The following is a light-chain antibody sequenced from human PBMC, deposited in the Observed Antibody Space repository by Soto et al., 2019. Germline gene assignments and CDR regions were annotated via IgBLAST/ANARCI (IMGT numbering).Light chain of an antibody. J-gene: IGKJ1*01. V-gene: IGKV3-15*01. Sequence: EIVMTQSPATLSVSPGERAPLSCRASQSVSGNLAWYQQKPGQAPRLLIYGASTRATGIPARFSGSGSGTEFTLTISSLQSEDFAVYYCQQYNNWPGFGQGTKVDIK. CDR1: QSVSGN. CDR3: QQYNNWPG. CDR2: GAS.